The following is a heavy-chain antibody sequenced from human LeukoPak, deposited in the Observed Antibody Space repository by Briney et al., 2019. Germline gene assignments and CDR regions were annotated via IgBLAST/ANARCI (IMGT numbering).Heavy chain of an antibody. J-gene: IGHJ4*02. D-gene: IGHD3-16*02. CDR3: ARGAIVKGRPFDY. Sequence: SETLSLTCTVSGGSISSYYWSWIRQPPGKGLEWIGYIYHSGSTYYNPSLKSRVTISVDRSKNQFSLKLSSVTAADTAVYYCARGAIVKGRPFDYWGQGTLVTVSS. CDR1: GGSISSYY. CDR2: IYHSGST. V-gene: IGHV4-59*12.